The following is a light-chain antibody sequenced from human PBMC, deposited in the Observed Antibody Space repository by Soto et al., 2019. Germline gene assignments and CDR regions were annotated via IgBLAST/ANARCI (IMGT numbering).Light chain of an antibody. Sequence: QSVLTQPASVSGSPGQSITISCTGTSRDVGGYNYVSWYQQHPGKAPKLMIYDVSNRPSGVSNRFSGSKSVNTASLTISGLQAEDEADYYCSSYTSSSTLLYVFGTGTKVTVL. V-gene: IGLV2-14*01. J-gene: IGLJ1*01. CDR2: DVS. CDR3: SSYTSSSTLLYV. CDR1: SRDVGGYNY.